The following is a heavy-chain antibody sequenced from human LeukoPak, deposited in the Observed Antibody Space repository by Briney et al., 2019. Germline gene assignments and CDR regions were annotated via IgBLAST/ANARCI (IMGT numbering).Heavy chain of an antibody. D-gene: IGHD3-10*01. CDR1: GYTFTSYY. V-gene: IGHV1-46*01. CDR2: INPSGGST. Sequence: ALVKVSCKASGYTFTSYYMHWVRQAPGQGLEWMGIINPSGGSTSYAQKFQGRVTMTRDTSTSTVYMELSSLRSEDTAVYYCASAQKWSLRGMDVWGQGTTVTVSS. CDR3: ASAQKWSLRGMDV. J-gene: IGHJ6*02.